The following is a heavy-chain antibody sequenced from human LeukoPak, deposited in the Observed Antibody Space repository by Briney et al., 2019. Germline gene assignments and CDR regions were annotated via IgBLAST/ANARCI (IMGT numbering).Heavy chain of an antibody. CDR2: IYYSGTT. D-gene: IGHD5-18*01. CDR3: ARDGYIYGRGVFDY. V-gene: IGHV4-59*01. Sequence: KTSETLSLTCTVSGVSIGSYNWSWIRQPPGKGLEWIGCIYYSGTTNYNPSLKSRVTISVDTSKNQFSLKLSSVTAADTAIYYCARDGYIYGRGVFDYWGQGTLVTVSS. CDR1: GVSIGSYN. J-gene: IGHJ4*02.